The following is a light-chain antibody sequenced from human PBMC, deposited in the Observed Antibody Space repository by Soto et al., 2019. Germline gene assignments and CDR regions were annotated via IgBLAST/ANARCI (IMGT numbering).Light chain of an antibody. CDR2: VVT. CDR1: SSDVGGYNY. J-gene: IGLJ1*01. CDR3: SSYTTSSILYV. V-gene: IGLV2-14*01. Sequence: QSVLTQPASVSGSPGQSITISCTGTSSDVGGYNYVSWYQQHQGKAPKLIIYVVTNRPSGISNRFPGSKSGNTASLTISGLQAEDEADFYCSSYTTSSILYVFGTGTKVTVL.